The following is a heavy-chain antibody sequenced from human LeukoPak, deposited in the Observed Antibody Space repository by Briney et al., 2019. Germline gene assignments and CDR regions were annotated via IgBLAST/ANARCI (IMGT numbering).Heavy chain of an antibody. CDR1: GGSFSGYY. CDR2: IYYSGST. D-gene: IGHD6-19*01. V-gene: IGHV4-34*01. Sequence: PSETLSLTCAVYGGSFSGYYWSWIRQPPGKGLEWIGSIYYSGSTYYNPSLKSRVTISVDTSKNQFSLKLSSVTAADTAVYYCARHGSAGVDYWGQGTLVTVSS. J-gene: IGHJ4*02. CDR3: ARHGSAGVDY.